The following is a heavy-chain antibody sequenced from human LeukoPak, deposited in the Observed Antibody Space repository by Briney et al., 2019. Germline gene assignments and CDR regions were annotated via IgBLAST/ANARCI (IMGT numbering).Heavy chain of an antibody. CDR3: ARVADTAMVPYYMDV. J-gene: IGHJ6*03. D-gene: IGHD5-18*01. V-gene: IGHV3-21*01. CDR2: ISSSSSYI. CDR1: GFTFSSYS. Sequence: PGGSLRLSCAASGFTFSSYSMNWVRQAPGKGLEWVSSISSSSSYIYYADSVKGRFTISRDNAKNSLYLQMNSLRAEDTAVYYCARVADTAMVPYYMDVWGKGTTVTVSS.